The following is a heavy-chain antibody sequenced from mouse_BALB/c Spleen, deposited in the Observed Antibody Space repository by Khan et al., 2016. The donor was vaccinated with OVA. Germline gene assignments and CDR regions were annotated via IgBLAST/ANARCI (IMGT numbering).Heavy chain of an antibody. D-gene: IGHD2-1*01. V-gene: IGHV1-4*01. CDR1: GYTFTSYT. CDR3: VIDGAYRRSEGWFTY. J-gene: IGHJ3*01. Sequence: QVQLQQSGAELARPGASVKLSCKASGYTFTSYTIHWIKQRSGQGLEWIGCINPSNGYTNYNQKFKDKATLTTDKSSTTAYLQLSSLTSDDSAVYIGVIDGAYRRSEGWFTYGGQGTLVPVSA. CDR2: INPSNGYT.